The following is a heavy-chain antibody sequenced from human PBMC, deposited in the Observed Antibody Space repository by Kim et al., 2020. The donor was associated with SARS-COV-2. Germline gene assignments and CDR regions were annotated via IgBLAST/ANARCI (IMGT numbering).Heavy chain of an antibody. V-gene: IGHV4-59*13. CDR3: ARDGGYSGYDWGLNFDY. CDR1: GGSISSYY. D-gene: IGHD5-12*01. J-gene: IGHJ4*02. Sequence: SETLSLTCTVSGGSISSYYWSWIRQPPGKGLEWIGYIYYSGSTNYNPSLKSRVTISVDTSKNQFSLKLSSVTAADTAVYYCARDGGYSGYDWGLNFDYWGQGTLVTVSS. CDR2: IYYSGST.